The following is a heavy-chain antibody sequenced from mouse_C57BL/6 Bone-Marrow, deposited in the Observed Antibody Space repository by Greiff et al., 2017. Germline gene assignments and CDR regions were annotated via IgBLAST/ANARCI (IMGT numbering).Heavy chain of an antibody. D-gene: IGHD1-2*01. J-gene: IGHJ2*01. CDR2: IRLKSDNYAT. CDR1: GFTFSNYW. V-gene: IGHV6-3*01. CDR3: TGPITTAKDY. Sequence: EVKLMESGGGLVQPGGSMKLSCVASGFTFSNYWMNWVRQSPEKGLEWVAQIRLKSDNYATHYAESVKGRFTISRDDSKSIVYLQMNNLRAEDTGIYYCTGPITTAKDYWGQGTTLTVSS.